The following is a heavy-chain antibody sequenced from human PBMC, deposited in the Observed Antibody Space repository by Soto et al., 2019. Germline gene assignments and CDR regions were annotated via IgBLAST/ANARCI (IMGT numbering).Heavy chain of an antibody. V-gene: IGHV4-4*02. CDR2: AHHSGRT. CDR3: VRSEATALDY. Sequence: QVQLRESGPGLVKPSGTLSLTCSVSGNSMSSSNWWNWVRQPPGKGLEWIGEAHHSGRTNYNPSLQSRVAISVDRSQSIFSLKLASVTAADTAVYYCVRSEATALDYWGQGTLVTVSS. J-gene: IGHJ4*02. CDR1: GNSMSSSNW.